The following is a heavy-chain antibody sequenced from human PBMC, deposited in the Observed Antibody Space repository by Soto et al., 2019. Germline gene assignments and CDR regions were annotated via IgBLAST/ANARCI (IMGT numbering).Heavy chain of an antibody. J-gene: IGHJ3*02. CDR1: GGSISSYY. D-gene: IGHD2-15*01. V-gene: IGHV4-59*01. Sequence: QVQLQESGPGLVKPSETLSLTCTVSGGSISSYYWSWIRQPPGKGLEWFGYIYYSGSTNYNPSLMSRVTISVDTSKNQYSLKLSSVTAADTAVYYCARMATMNLVVAFDIWGQGTMVTVSS. CDR3: ARMATMNLVVAFDI. CDR2: IYYSGST.